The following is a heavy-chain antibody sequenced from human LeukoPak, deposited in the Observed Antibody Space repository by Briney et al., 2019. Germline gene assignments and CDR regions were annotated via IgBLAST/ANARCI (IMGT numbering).Heavy chain of an antibody. Sequence: GGSLRLSCAASGFTFSNYEMSWVRRTPRKGLEWVSHIYTDNNIKEADTVKGRFTISRDNAKNSLYLQMNSLRAEDTAIYYCARASNSPFDYWGQGTLVTVPS. CDR1: GFTFSNYE. V-gene: IGHV3-48*03. J-gene: IGHJ4*02. CDR2: IYTDNNI. CDR3: ARASNSPFDY. D-gene: IGHD2-21*01.